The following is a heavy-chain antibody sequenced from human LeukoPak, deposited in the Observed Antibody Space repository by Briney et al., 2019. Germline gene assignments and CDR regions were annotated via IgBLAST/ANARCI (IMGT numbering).Heavy chain of an antibody. J-gene: IGHJ4*02. Sequence: GGSLRLSCAASGFTFSSYGMHWVRQAPVKGLEWVAVISYDGSNKYYADSVKGRFTISRDNSKNTLYLQMNSLRAEDTAVYYCAKPPYYYDSSGYPPEQWGQGTLVTVSS. D-gene: IGHD3-22*01. CDR3: AKPPYYYDSSGYPPEQ. CDR2: ISYDGSNK. V-gene: IGHV3-30*18. CDR1: GFTFSSYG.